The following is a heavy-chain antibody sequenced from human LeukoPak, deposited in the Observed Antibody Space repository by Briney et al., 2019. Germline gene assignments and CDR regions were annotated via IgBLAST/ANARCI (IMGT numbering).Heavy chain of an antibody. D-gene: IGHD6-13*01. J-gene: IGHJ4*02. V-gene: IGHV3-23*01. Sequence: GGSLRLSCAASGLTFSSYAMSWVRQAPGKGLEWVSAISGSGGSTYYADSVKGRFTIFRDNSKNTLFLQMNSLRAEDTAVYYCAKFSSSWYLDYWGQGTLVTVSS. CDR1: GLTFSSYA. CDR3: AKFSSSWYLDY. CDR2: ISGSGGST.